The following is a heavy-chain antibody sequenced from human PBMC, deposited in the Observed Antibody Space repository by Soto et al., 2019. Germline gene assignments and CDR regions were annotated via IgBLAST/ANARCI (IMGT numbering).Heavy chain of an antibody. CDR3: ARRAGYSGYEGAFDI. V-gene: IGHV6-1*01. CDR2: TYYRSKWYN. Sequence: KQSQTLSLTCAISGDSVSSNSAAWNWIRQSPSRGLEWLGRTYYRSKWYNDYAVSVKSRITINPDTSKNQFPLQLNSVTPEDTAVYYCARRAGYSGYEGAFDIWGQGTMVTVSS. CDR1: GDSVSSNSAA. J-gene: IGHJ3*02. D-gene: IGHD5-12*01.